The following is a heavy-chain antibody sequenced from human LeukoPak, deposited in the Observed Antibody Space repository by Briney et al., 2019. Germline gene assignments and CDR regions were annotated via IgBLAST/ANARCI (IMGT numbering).Heavy chain of an antibody. D-gene: IGHD3-3*02. V-gene: IGHV1-8*01. CDR3: AGGLISHDAFDI. CDR2: MNPNNGNT. J-gene: IGHJ3*02. Sequence: ASVKVSCKASGFTFTSYDINWVRQASGQGLEWMGWMNPNNGNTGYAQKFQGRVTMTRDTSISTAYMELRGLRSEDTAVYYCAGGLISHDAFDIWGQGTMVTVSS. CDR1: GFTFTSYD.